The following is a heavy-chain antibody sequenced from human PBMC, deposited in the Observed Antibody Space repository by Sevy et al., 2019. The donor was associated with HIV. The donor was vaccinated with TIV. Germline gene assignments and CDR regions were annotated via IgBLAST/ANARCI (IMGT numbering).Heavy chain of an antibody. J-gene: IGHJ6*03. CDR2: IDPSDSYT. CDR3: ARDGRPTYDYVWWSYRAPANYYYYYLDV. Sequence: GESLKISCKGSGYSFTSYWISWVRQMPGKGLEWMGRIDPSDSYTNYSPSFQGHVTISADKSISTAYLQWSSLKASDTAMYYCARDGRPTYDYVWWSYRAPANYYYYYLDVWGKGTTVTVSS. D-gene: IGHD3-16*02. CDR1: GYSFTSYW. V-gene: IGHV5-10-1*01.